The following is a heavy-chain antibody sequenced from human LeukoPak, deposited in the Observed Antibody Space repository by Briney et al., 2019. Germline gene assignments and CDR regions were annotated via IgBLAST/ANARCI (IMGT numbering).Heavy chain of an antibody. Sequence: PGRSLRLSCAASGFTFSSYGMHWVRQAPGKGLEWVAVISYDGSNKYYADSVKGRFTISRDNSKNTLYLQMNSLRAEDTAVYYCARDQGTMVRGVMDNWGQGTLVTVSS. V-gene: IGHV3-33*08. J-gene: IGHJ4*02. CDR2: ISYDGSNK. D-gene: IGHD3-10*01. CDR3: ARDQGTMVRGVMDN. CDR1: GFTFSSYG.